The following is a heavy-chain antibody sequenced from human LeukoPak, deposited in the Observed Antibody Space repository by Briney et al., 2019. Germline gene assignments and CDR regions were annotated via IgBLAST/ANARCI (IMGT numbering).Heavy chain of an antibody. CDR2: ISSSSSYI. Sequence: PGGSLRLSCAASGFTFSSYSMNWVRQAPGKGLEWVSSISSSSSYIYYAGSVKGRFTISRDNAKNSLYLQMNSLRAEDTAVYYCARDGVTDTAMVYLLPGNRLFDYWGQGTLVTVSS. CDR1: GFTFSSYS. D-gene: IGHD5-18*01. J-gene: IGHJ4*02. V-gene: IGHV3-21*01. CDR3: ARDGVTDTAMVYLLPGNRLFDY.